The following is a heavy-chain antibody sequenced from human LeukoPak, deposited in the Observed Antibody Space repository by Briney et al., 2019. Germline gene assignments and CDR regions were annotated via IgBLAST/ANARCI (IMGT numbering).Heavy chain of an antibody. D-gene: IGHD6-19*01. CDR1: GFTFKNYW. V-gene: IGHV3-74*01. CDR2: IDSDGSIT. CDR3: ARGRAGCYFDY. J-gene: IGHJ4*02. Sequence: TGGSLRPSCVASGFTFKNYWMHWVRQAPGKGLVWVSRIDSDGSITIYADSVKGRFTISRDNAKDTLFLQMNSLRADDTAVYYCARGRAGCYFDYWGQGTLVTVSS.